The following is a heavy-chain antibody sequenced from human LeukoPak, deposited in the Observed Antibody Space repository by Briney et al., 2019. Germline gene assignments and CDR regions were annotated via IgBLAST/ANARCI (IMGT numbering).Heavy chain of an antibody. D-gene: IGHD4-17*01. CDR1: GLPFSNYA. CDR3: SRDPNGDYIGAFDFQR. CDR2: IRAGGRYT. Sequence: PGGSLRLSCAVSGLPFSNYAMTWVRQSPGRGLEWVSSIRAGGRYTEYADAVRGRFTISRDNSKNMLYLQMSSLRAEDTAVYYCSRDPNGDYIGAFDFQRWGQGTLVTVSS. V-gene: IGHV3-23*01. J-gene: IGHJ1*01.